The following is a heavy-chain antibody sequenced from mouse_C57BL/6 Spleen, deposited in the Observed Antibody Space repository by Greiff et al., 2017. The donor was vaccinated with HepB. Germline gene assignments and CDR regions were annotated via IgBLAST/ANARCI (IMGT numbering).Heavy chain of an antibody. CDR1: GFTFSSYA. D-gene: IGHD1-1*02. CDR2: ISSGGDYI. V-gene: IGHV5-9-1*02. J-gene: IGHJ4*01. Sequence: EVKLVESGEGLVKPGGSLKLSCAASGFTFSSYAMSWVRQTPEKRLEWVAYISSGGDYIYYADTVKGRFTISRDNARKTLYLQMSSLKSEDTAKYYCTRGMVDYGEYAMDYWGQGLSVTVSS. CDR3: TRGMVDYGEYAMDY.